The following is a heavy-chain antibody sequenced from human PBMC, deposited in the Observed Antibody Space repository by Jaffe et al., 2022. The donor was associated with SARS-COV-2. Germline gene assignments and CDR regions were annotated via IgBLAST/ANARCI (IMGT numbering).Heavy chain of an antibody. D-gene: IGHD1-7*01. CDR1: GYTFTSYA. J-gene: IGHJ3*02. CDR3: ARGTGTTGYDAFDI. CDR2: INAGNGNT. Sequence: QVQLVQSGAEVKKPGASVKVSCKASGYTFTSYAMHWVRQAPGQRLEWMGWINAGNGNTKYSQKFQGRVTITRDTSASTAYMELSSLRAEDTAVYYCARGTGTTGYDAFDIWGQGTMVTVSS. V-gene: IGHV1-3*01.